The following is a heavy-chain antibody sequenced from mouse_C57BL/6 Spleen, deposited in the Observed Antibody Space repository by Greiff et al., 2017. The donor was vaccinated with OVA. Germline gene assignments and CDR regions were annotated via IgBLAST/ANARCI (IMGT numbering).Heavy chain of an antibody. V-gene: IGHV3-6*01. CDR2: ISYDGSN. D-gene: IGHD2-1*01. CDR3: ARDLYRSYFDY. CDR1: GYSITSGYY. J-gene: IGHJ2*01. Sequence: EVQLQQSGPGLVKPSQSLSLTCSVTGYSITSGYYWNWIRQFPGNKLEWMGYISYDGSNNYNPSLKNRISITRDTSKNQFFLKLNSVTTEDTATYYCARDLYRSYFDYWGQGTTLTVSS.